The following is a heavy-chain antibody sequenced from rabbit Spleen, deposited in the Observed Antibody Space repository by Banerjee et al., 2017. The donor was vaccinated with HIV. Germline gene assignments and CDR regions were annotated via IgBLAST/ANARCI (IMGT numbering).Heavy chain of an antibody. Sequence: EESGGDLVKPGASLTLTCTASGFDFTNYGVTRVRQAPGKGLEWIGYIEPIFGNTYYATWVNGRFTISSDNAQNTLYLQLSSLTAADTATYFCVRDQAGDADYGPYYLNLWGPGTLVTVS. CDR2: IEPIFGNT. V-gene: IGHV1S47*01. J-gene: IGHJ4*01. CDR1: GFDFTNYG. CDR3: VRDQAGDADYGPYYLNL. D-gene: IGHD2-1*01.